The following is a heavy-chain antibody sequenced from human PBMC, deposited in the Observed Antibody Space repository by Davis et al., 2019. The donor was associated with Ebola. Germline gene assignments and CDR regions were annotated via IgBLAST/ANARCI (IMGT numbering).Heavy chain of an antibody. Sequence: GGSLRLSCAASGFTVSSNYMSWVRQAPGKGLEWVSVIYSGGSTYYADSVKGRFTISRDNSKNTAYLQMNSLRAEDTAVYYCASAAMAKIDYWGQGTLVTVSS. CDR2: IYSGGST. J-gene: IGHJ4*02. D-gene: IGHD5-18*01. V-gene: IGHV3-53*01. CDR1: GFTVSSNY. CDR3: ASAAMAKIDY.